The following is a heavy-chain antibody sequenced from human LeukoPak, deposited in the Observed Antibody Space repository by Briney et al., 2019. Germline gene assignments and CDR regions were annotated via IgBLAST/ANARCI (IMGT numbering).Heavy chain of an antibody. D-gene: IGHD4-11*01. J-gene: IGHJ4*02. CDR3: ARATDYPWYFDY. CDR1: GYSISSAYY. CDR2: MYHSGST. Sequence: SETLSLTCSVSGYSISSAYYWGWIRQPPGKGLEWIGTMYHSGSTNYNPSLKSRVTISVDTSKNQFSLKLNSVTAADTAVYYCARATDYPWYFDYRGQGTLVTVSS. V-gene: IGHV4-38-2*02.